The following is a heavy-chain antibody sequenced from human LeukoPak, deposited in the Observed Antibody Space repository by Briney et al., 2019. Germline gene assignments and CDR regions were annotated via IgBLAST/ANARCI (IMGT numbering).Heavy chain of an antibody. J-gene: IGHJ4*02. D-gene: IGHD3-22*01. Sequence: SETLSLTCTVSGGSISSGGYYWSWIRQHPGKGLEWIGYIYYSGSTYYNPSLKSRVTISVDTSKNQFSLKLSSVTAADTAVYYCARHYKYYDSSGYLYWGQGTLVTVSS. V-gene: IGHV4-31*03. CDR2: IYYSGST. CDR1: GGSISSGGYY. CDR3: ARHYKYYDSSGYLY.